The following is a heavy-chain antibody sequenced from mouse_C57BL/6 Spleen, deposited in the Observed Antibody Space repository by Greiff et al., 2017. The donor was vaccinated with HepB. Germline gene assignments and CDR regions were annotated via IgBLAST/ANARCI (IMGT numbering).Heavy chain of an antibody. CDR2: ISYDGSN. CDR1: GYSITSGYY. CDR3: ARAGTGTEWYFDV. D-gene: IGHD4-1*01. J-gene: IGHJ1*03. V-gene: IGHV3-6*01. Sequence: EVQLQESGPGLVKPSQSLSLTCSVTGYSITSGYYWNWIRQFPGNKLEWMGYISYDGSNNYNPSLKNRISITRDTSKNQFFLKLNSVTTEDTATYYCARAGTGTEWYFDVWGTGTTVTVSS.